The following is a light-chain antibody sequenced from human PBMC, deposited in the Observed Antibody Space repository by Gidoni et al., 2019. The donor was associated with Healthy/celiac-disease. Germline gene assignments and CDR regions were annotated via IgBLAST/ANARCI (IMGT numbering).Light chain of an antibody. Sequence: DVVVHQSQHSLPVTLGRPASISCRSSQSLVYSDGNTYLNWFQQRPGKSPRHLIYTVSNLHSGVPARFSGSGSGTDFTLKISRVEAEDFGVYYCMQGKHWPWTFGQGTKVEIK. CDR2: TVS. CDR3: MQGKHWPWT. J-gene: IGKJ1*01. V-gene: IGKV2-30*01. CDR1: QSLVYSDGNTY.